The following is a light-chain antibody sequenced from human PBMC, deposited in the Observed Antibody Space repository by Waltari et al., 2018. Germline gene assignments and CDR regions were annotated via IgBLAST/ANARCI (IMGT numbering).Light chain of an antibody. V-gene: IGLV2-23*02. CDR1: SADVGGFNY. CDR2: DVR. J-gene: IGLJ3*02. CDR3: CSYSGRSTWV. Sequence: QSALTQPASVSGSPGQSVTVSCTGSSADVGGFNYVSWYQQHPGNVPKLMIYDVRQRPTGVSDRFSAPRSGNTASLTISGLQPEDEADYYCCSYSGRSTWVCGTGTKLTVL.